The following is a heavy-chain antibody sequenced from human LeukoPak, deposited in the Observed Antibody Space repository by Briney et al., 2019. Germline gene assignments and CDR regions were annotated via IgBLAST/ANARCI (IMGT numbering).Heavy chain of an antibody. CDR1: GYTFTSYG. CDR3: ARDTHYRDSGGYPDN. CDR2: ISAYNGNT. Sequence: ASVKVSCKASGYTFTSYGISWVRQAPGQGLEWMGWISAYNGNTNYAQKFQDRVTMTTDTSTSTAYMELRSLRSDDTAVYYCARDTHYRDSGGYPDNWGQGTLVTVSS. D-gene: IGHD3-22*01. J-gene: IGHJ4*02. V-gene: IGHV1-18*01.